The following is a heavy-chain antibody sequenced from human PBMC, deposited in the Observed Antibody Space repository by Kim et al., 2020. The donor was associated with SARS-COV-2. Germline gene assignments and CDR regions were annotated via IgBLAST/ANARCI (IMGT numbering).Heavy chain of an antibody. J-gene: IGHJ4*02. V-gene: IGHV4-61*02. CDR2: IYTSGST. Sequence: SETLSLTCTVSGASISGGSYYWSWIRQPAGKGLEWIGRIYTSGSTNYNPSLKSRVTISIDTSKNQFSLQLTSVNAADTAVYYCARGAYYYDSSGYPYFDYWGQGTLVTVSS. D-gene: IGHD3-22*01. CDR1: GASISGGSYY. CDR3: ARGAYYYDSSGYPYFDY.